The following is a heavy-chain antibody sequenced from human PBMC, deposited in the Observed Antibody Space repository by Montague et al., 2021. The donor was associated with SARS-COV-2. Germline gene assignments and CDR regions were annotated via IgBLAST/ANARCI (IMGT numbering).Heavy chain of an antibody. J-gene: IGHJ3*02. CDR3: AHRPGIAVAGGAFDI. V-gene: IGHV2-5*01. D-gene: IGHD6-19*01. Sequence: LEWLALLYLHDDKLYRPSLKSRLTITTDTSQNQVVLTMTNMDPVDTATYYCAHRPGIAVAGGAFDIWGQGTRVTVSS. CDR2: LYLHDDK.